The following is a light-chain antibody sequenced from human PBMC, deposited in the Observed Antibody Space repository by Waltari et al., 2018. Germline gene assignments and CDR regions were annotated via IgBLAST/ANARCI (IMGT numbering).Light chain of an antibody. V-gene: IGKV1-5*03. CDR3: QQYDNYWT. CDR1: QSITNW. CDR2: RAS. J-gene: IGKJ1*01. Sequence: DIQMTQSPSTLSACVGDRVTITCRASQSITNWLAGYQQKPGKAPKLLIYRASNLESGVPSRFSGSGSGTEFTLTISRLQPDDFATYYCQQYDNYWTFGQGTKVEIK.